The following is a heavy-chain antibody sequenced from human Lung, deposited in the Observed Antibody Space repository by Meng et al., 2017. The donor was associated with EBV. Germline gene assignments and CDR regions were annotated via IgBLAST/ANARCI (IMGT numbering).Heavy chain of an antibody. Sequence: EVQLVESGGGLVKPGGSLRRSCAASGFIFDDYGMSWVRQVPGKGLEWVSGINWNGEKPAYADSVKGRFTISRDNAKNSLFLQMNSLRPEDTAFYYCARGGGSCSTISCLGVWFDPWGQGTLVTVSS. D-gene: IGHD2-2*01. J-gene: IGHJ5*02. CDR1: GFIFDDYG. CDR2: INWNGEKP. V-gene: IGHV3-20*04. CDR3: ARGGGSCSTISCLGVWFDP.